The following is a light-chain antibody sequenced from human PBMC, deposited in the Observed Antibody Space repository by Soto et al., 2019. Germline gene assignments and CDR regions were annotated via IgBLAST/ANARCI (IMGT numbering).Light chain of an antibody. J-gene: IGKJ1*01. V-gene: IGKV1-5*01. Sequence: DLQMTQSPSTLSASVGDRVTITCRASQSISSYLNWYQQKPGKAPKLLIYDASSLESGVPSRFSGSGSGTELTITISSLKPDDFETYYCQQYNSYTWTFGQGTKVDIK. CDR2: DAS. CDR1: QSISSY. CDR3: QQYNSYTWT.